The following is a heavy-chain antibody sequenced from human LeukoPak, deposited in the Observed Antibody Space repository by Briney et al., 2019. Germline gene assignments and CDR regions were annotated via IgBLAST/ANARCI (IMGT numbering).Heavy chain of an antibody. J-gene: IGHJ4*02. CDR3: ARDRYSSSAHFDY. CDR2: ISSRGSTI. V-gene: IGHV3-11*01. D-gene: IGHD6-6*01. Sequence: GGSLRLSCAASGFTFSDYYMSWIRQAPGKGLEWVSYISSRGSTIYYADSVKGRFTISRDNAKNSLYLQMNSLRAEDTAVYYCARDRYSSSAHFDYWGQGTLVTVSS. CDR1: GFTFSDYY.